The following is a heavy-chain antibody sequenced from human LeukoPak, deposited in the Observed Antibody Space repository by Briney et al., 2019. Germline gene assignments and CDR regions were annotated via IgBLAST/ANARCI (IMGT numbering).Heavy chain of an antibody. CDR2: IYSGGST. J-gene: IGHJ4*02. Sequence: GGSLRLSCAASGFTVSSNYMSWVRQAPGKGLEWVSVIYSGGSTYYADSVKGRFTISRDNSKNTLYLQMNSLRAEDTAVYYCARGGYSSSWVHLDYWGQGTLFTVSS. CDR1: GFTVSSNY. CDR3: ARGGYSSSWVHLDY. D-gene: IGHD6-13*01. V-gene: IGHV3-53*01.